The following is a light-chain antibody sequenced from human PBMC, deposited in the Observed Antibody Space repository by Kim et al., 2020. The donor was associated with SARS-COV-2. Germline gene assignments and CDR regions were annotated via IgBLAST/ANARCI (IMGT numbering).Light chain of an antibody. J-gene: IGKJ4*01. Sequence: SLSPGERATLSCRASQSVSSYLAWYQQKPGQAPRLLIYDASNRATGIPARFSGSGSGTDFTLTISSLEPKDFAVYYCQQRSNWLTFGGGTKVDIK. CDR2: DAS. CDR1: QSVSSY. CDR3: QQRSNWLT. V-gene: IGKV3-11*01.